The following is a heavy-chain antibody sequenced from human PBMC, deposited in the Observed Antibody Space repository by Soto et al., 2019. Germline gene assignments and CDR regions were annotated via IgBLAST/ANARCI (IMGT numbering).Heavy chain of an antibody. Sequence: QVQLVESGGGVVQPGRSLRLSCEASGFTFSNFGMHWVRQAPGRGLEWVANIWYDGVNRYYADSVRGRFTVSRDNSKNTLYLEMNSLRAEDTAVYFCVREYCSSHLCQSSEDFYYGMDVWGQGTTVTVSS. V-gene: IGHV3-33*01. CDR1: GFTFSNFG. J-gene: IGHJ6*02. D-gene: IGHD2-2*01. CDR2: IWYDGVNR. CDR3: VREYCSSHLCQSSEDFYYGMDV.